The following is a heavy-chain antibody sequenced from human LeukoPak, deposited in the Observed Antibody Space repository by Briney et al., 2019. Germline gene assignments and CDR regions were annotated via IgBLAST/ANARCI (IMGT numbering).Heavy chain of an antibody. Sequence: QPGGSLRLSCAASGFTFSSYGMSWVRQAPGKGLEWVSAISGSGGSTYYADSVKGRFTISRDNSKNTLYLQMNSLRAEDTAVYYCAKSPYYDILTGYYRGGGWYFDLWGRGTLVTVSS. CDR1: GFTFSSYG. V-gene: IGHV3-23*01. J-gene: IGHJ2*01. CDR2: ISGSGGST. D-gene: IGHD3-9*01. CDR3: AKSPYYDILTGYYRGGGWYFDL.